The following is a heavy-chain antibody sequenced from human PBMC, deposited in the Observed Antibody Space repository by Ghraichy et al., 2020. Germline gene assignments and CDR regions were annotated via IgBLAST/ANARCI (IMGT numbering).Heavy chain of an antibody. CDR2: ISGSGDTT. J-gene: IGHJ4*02. V-gene: IGHV3-23*01. D-gene: IGHD5-12*01. Sequence: GGSLRLSCAASGFTFNNYAMTWVRQAPGKGLEWVSIISGSGDTTYYADSVKDRFTISRDNSKNTLYLQMNSLRAKDTAVYFCARGETRYGGYKFRGRQYYFDYWGQGALVAVSS. CDR3: ARGETRYGGYKFRGRQYYFDY. CDR1: GFTFNNYA.